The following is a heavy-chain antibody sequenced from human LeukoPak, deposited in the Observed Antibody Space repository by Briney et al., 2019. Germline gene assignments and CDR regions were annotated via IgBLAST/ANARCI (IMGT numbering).Heavy chain of an antibody. CDR3: ARDPSWVDFWSGYFDY. Sequence: GGSLRLSCAASGFTFSSFALHWVRQAPVKGLEWVAVISYDGSDKYYADSVKGRFTISRDNSKNTLYLQINSLRAEDTALYYCARDPSWVDFWSGYFDYWGQGTLVTVSS. V-gene: IGHV3-30-3*01. D-gene: IGHD3-3*01. CDR1: GFTFSSFA. CDR2: ISYDGSDK. J-gene: IGHJ4*01.